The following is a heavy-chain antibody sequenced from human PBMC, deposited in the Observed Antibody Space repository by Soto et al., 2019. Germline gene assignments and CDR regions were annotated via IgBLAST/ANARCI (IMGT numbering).Heavy chain of an antibody. Sequence: GASVKVSCKACGDSFTGYYMHWVRQAPGQGLEWMGWINPNSGGTNYAQKFQGWVTMTRDTSISTAYMELSRLRSDDTAVYYCARGVVITFGGVIVQNFDYWGQGTLVTVSS. CDR3: ARGVVITFGGVIVQNFDY. D-gene: IGHD3-16*02. CDR2: INPNSGGT. V-gene: IGHV1-2*04. J-gene: IGHJ4*02. CDR1: GDSFTGYY.